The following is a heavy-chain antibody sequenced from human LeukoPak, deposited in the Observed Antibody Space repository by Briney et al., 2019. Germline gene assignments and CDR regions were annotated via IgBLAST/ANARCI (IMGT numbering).Heavy chain of an antibody. CDR3: ARGSYSNYLPRGHNHCFDP. CDR1: GYTFTIYG. CDR2: ISTYNGST. D-gene: IGHD4-11*01. V-gene: IGHV1-18*01. J-gene: IGHJ5*02. Sequence: ASMTVSCRASGYTFTIYGIIWVRPAPGQGLEWMRWISTYNGSTKYALKFQGRVTVTTDTSTSTAYMELRSLRSDDTAVYYCARGSYSNYLPRGHNHCFDPSGQGTLVTVSS.